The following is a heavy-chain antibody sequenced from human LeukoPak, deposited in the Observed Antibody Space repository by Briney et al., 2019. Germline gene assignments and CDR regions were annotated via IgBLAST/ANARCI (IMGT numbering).Heavy chain of an antibody. CDR2: IRYDGSNK. D-gene: IGHD5-18*01. J-gene: IGHJ1*01. V-gene: IGHV3-30*02. CDR1: GFTFSSYD. Sequence: HSGGSLRLSCAASGFTFSSYDMHWVRQAPGRGLEWVAFIRYDGSNKYYTDSVKGRFTISRDNSKNTLYLQMNSLRAEDTAVYYCAKSVRRGYSYGKMSAEYFHHWGQGTLVTVSS. CDR3: AKSVRRGYSYGKMSAEYFHH.